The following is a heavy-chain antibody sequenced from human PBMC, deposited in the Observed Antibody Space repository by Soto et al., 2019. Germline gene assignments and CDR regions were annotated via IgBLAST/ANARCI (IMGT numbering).Heavy chain of an antibody. D-gene: IGHD3-3*01. CDR1: GFTFSNYG. CDR2: IRYDGSNE. V-gene: IGHV3-33*01. Sequence: GGSLRLSCAASGFTFSNYGMHWVRQAPGKGLEWVAVIRYDGSNEQYAESVKGRFTISRDNLKNTLFLQMNSLRVEDTAVYYCVRNKDPTMHIGEIFGYWGQGTLVTVSS. J-gene: IGHJ4*02. CDR3: VRNKDPTMHIGEIFGY.